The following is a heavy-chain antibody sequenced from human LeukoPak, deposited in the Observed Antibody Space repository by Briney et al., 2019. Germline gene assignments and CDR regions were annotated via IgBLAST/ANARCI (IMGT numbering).Heavy chain of an antibody. CDR1: GYSFTSYW. CDR3: ARGGGFYYDSSGYPY. V-gene: IGHV5-51*01. J-gene: IGHJ4*02. CDR2: IYPGDSDT. D-gene: IGHD3-22*01. Sequence: GESLKISCKGSGYSFTSYWIGWVRQMPGKGPEWMGIIYPGDSDTRYSPSFQGQVTISADKSISTAYLQWSSLKASDTAMYYCARGGGFYYDSSGYPYWGQGTLVTVSS.